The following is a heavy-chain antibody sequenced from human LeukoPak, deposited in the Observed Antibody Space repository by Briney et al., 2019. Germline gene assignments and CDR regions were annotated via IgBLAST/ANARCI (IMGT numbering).Heavy chain of an antibody. D-gene: IGHD6-13*01. CDR2: IYWDDDK. V-gene: IGHV2-5*02. CDR3: AHRYLSRFSSSWSY. J-gene: IGHJ4*02. CDR1: GFSLSTNGVG. Sequence: SGPTLVKPTQTPTLTCTFSGFSLSTNGVGVGWIRQPPGKALEWLALIYWDDDKRYSPSLKSRLTITKDTSKNQVVLTMTNMDPVDTATYYCAHRYLSRFSSSWSYWGQGTLVTVSS.